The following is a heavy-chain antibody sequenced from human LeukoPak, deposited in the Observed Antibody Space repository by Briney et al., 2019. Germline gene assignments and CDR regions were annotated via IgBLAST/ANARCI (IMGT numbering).Heavy chain of an antibody. D-gene: IGHD3-22*01. J-gene: IGHJ4*02. CDR3: ARASSPYDSSGPILY. CDR1: GGSISSYY. V-gene: IGHV4-59*01. Sequence: PSETLSLTCTVSGGSISSYYWSWIRQPPGKGLEWIGYIYYSGSTNYNPSLKSRVTISVDTSKNQFSLKLSSVTAADTAVYYCARASSPYDSSGPILYWGQGTLVTVSS. CDR2: IYYSGST.